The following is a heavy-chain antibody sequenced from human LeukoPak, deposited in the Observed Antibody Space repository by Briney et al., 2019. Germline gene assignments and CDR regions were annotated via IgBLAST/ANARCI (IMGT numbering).Heavy chain of an antibody. J-gene: IGHJ6*02. CDR1: GGSISSSNW. CDR2: IYHSGST. CDR3: ARVPVKESNYYYGMDV. Sequence: PSETLSFTCAVSGGSISSSNWWSWVRQPPGKGLEWIGEIYHSGSTNYNPSLKSRVTISVDKSKNQFSLKLSSVTAADTAVYYCARVPVKESNYYYGMDVWGQGTTVTVSS. D-gene: IGHD4-23*01. V-gene: IGHV4-4*02.